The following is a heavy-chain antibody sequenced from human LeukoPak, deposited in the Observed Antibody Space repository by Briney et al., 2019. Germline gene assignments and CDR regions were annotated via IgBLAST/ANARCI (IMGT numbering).Heavy chain of an antibody. D-gene: IGHD3-22*01. CDR2: IYYSGST. Sequence: PSETLSLTCTVSGGSISSSSYYWGWIRQPPGKGLEWIGSIYYSGSTYYNPSLKSRVTISVDTSKNQFSLKLNSVTAADTAVYYCARGGYYDSSGYHLFDYWGQGTLVTVSS. V-gene: IGHV4-39*07. CDR1: GGSISSSSYY. J-gene: IGHJ4*02. CDR3: ARGGYYDSSGYHLFDY.